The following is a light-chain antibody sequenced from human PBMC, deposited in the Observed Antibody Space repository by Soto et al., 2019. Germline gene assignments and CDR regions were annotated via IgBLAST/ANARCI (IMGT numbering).Light chain of an antibody. CDR2: GAS. CDR3: QQYDSVFT. CDR1: QDINNY. V-gene: IGKV1-33*01. Sequence: DIQMTQSPSSLSASIGDSVTIXXQSSQDINNYVNWYQQKPGKAPQLLIYGASNLETGVPSRFSGSGSGTDFTFTISSLQAEDIATYFCQQYDSVFTFGQGTRLEIK. J-gene: IGKJ5*01.